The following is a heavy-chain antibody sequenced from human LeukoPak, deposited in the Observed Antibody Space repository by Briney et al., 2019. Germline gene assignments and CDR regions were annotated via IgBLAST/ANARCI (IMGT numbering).Heavy chain of an antibody. D-gene: IGHD1-26*01. J-gene: IGHJ4*02. CDR1: GFTFSSYS. Sequence: GGSLRLSCAASGFTFSSYSMNWVRQAPGKGLEWVSSISSSSSYIYYADSVKGRFTISRDNAKNSLYLQMNSLRAEDTAVYYCARDRSGRGDDLFDYWGQGTLVTVSS. CDR2: ISSSSSYI. V-gene: IGHV3-21*01. CDR3: ARDRSGRGDDLFDY.